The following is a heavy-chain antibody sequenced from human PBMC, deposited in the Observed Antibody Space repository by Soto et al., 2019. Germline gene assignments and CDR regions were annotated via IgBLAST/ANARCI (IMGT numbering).Heavy chain of an antibody. J-gene: IGHJ5*01. V-gene: IGHV3-73*02. CDR3: APSGYDKFVDS. Sequence: EVQLVESGGGLVQPGGSLKLSCAASGFTFSGIAMHWVRQASGKGLEWVGRIRSKSNYYATTYAASVKGRFTVSRDDSKNTAYLQMNNLKSEDTAVYYCAPSGYDKFVDSWGQGILVTVSS. CDR2: IRSKSNYYAT. D-gene: IGHD5-12*01. CDR1: GFTFSGIA.